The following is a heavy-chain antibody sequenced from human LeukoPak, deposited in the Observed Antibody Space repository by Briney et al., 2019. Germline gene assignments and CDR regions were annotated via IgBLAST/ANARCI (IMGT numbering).Heavy chain of an antibody. J-gene: IGHJ4*02. CDR2: INHSGST. D-gene: IGHD1-7*01. CDR1: GESFSGYY. CDR3: ARRWNYAPHFDY. V-gene: IGHV4-34*01. Sequence: KPSETLSLTCAVYGESFSGYYWSWIRQPPGKGLEWIEEINHSGSTNYNPSLKSRVTISVDTSKNQFSLKLSSVTAADTAVYYCARRWNYAPHFDYWGQGTLVTVSS.